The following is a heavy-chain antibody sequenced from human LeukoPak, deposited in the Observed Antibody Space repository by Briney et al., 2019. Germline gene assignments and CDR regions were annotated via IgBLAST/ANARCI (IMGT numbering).Heavy chain of an antibody. V-gene: IGHV1-69*05. Sequence: GASVKVSCKASGYTFTSYGISWVRQAAGQGLEGMGGIIPPSGTAYYAQKFQGRVTITTDESTSTVYMDLSSLRSDDTAIYYCARVYNGISNAFDIWGQGTMVTVSA. CDR1: GYTFTSYG. J-gene: IGHJ3*02. CDR3: ARVYNGISNAFDI. CDR2: IIPPSGTA. D-gene: IGHD1-26*01.